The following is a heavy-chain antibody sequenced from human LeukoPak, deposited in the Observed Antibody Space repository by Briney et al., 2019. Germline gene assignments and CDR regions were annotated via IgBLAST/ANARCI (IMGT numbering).Heavy chain of an antibody. Sequence: GGSLRLSCAASGFSVITNDMTWVRQAPGKGLEWVSVLYSDGNTKYADSVQGRFTISRDNSKNTLYLEMNSLSPDDTAVYYCARGVEPLAANTLTYWGQGTLVTVSS. CDR2: LYSDGNT. CDR3: ARGVEPLAANTLTY. D-gene: IGHD1-14*01. CDR1: GFSVITND. J-gene: IGHJ4*02. V-gene: IGHV3-53*01.